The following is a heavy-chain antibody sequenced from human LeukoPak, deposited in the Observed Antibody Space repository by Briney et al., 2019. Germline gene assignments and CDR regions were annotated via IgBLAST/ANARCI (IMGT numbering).Heavy chain of an antibody. CDR1: GGSFSDFY. CDR3: VKGGSAAALGNLDY. Sequence: ETLSLTCAVFGGSFSDFYWSWVRQAPGKGLEWVSAISGSSADTYHADSVKGRFTISRDNSNNTLYLQMNSLRAEDTAVYYCVKGGSAAALGNLDYWGQGTLVPVSS. D-gene: IGHD1-14*01. V-gene: IGHV3-23*01. CDR2: ISGSSADT. J-gene: IGHJ4*02.